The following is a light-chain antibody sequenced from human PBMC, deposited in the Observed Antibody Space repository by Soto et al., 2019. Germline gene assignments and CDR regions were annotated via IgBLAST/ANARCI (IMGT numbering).Light chain of an antibody. CDR3: QQYGSSPST. CDR1: QRVSSSY. J-gene: IGKJ4*01. CDR2: GAS. V-gene: IGKV3-20*01. Sequence: ESVLTQSPGTLSLSPGERATLSCRASQRVSSSYLAWYQQKPGQAPRLLIYGASSRATGIPDRFSGSGSGTDFTLTISRLEPEDFAVYYCQQYGSSPSTFGGGTKVEIK.